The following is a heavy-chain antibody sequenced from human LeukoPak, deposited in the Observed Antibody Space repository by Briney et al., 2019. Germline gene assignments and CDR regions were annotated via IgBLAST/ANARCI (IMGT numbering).Heavy chain of an antibody. J-gene: IGHJ4*02. CDR3: AGQDTAMVTGY. CDR1: GGSISSYY. Sequence: KPSETLSLTCTVSGGSISSYYWSWIRQPPGKGREWIGSISYSGRTYYNPSLKSRVTISVDTSKSQFSLKLSSVTAADTAVYYCAGQDTAMVTGYWGQGTLVTVSS. D-gene: IGHD5-18*01. CDR2: ISYSGRT. V-gene: IGHV4-59*05.